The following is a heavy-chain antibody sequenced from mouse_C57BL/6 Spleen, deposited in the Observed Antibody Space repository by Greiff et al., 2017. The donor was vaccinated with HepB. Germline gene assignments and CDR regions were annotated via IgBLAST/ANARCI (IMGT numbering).Heavy chain of an antibody. Sequence: VHLVESGAELVKPGASVKLSCKASGYTFTEYTIHWVKQRSGQGLEWIGWFYPGSGSIKYNEKFKDKATLTADKSSSTVYMELSRLTSEDSAVYFCARHDPHYYAMDYWGQGTSVTVSS. J-gene: IGHJ4*01. CDR1: GYTFTEYT. CDR3: ARHDPHYYAMDY. V-gene: IGHV1-62-2*01. CDR2: FYPGSGSI.